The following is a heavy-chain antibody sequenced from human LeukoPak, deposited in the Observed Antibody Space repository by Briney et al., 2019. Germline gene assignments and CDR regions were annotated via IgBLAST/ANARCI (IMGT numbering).Heavy chain of an antibody. Sequence: ASVKVSCKASGYTFTSYGISWVRQAPGQGLEWMGWISAYNGNTNYAQKLQGRVTMTTDTSTSTAYMELRSLRSDDTAVYYCARAQSPPVKSRVVVAATGGWYFDYWGQGTLVTVSS. J-gene: IGHJ4*02. CDR1: GYTFTSYG. CDR3: ARAQSPPVKSRVVVAATGGWYFDY. V-gene: IGHV1-18*01. D-gene: IGHD2-15*01. CDR2: ISAYNGNT.